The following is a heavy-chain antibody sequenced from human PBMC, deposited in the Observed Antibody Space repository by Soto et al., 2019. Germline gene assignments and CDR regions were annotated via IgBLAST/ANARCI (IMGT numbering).Heavy chain of an antibody. J-gene: IGHJ5*02. CDR2: IYVTGAV. CDR3: ARLRIATNNYKWFDP. Sequence: PSETLSLTCSVSGAALNSGNYYWSWIRQVPGKGVEWIGHIYVTGAVDYNPSLRDRITISQDTSERQFSLNLRLVTAADTTVYYCARLRIATNNYKWFDPWGKGTLAPVSS. D-gene: IGHD2-21*01. CDR1: GAALNSGNYY. V-gene: IGHV4-31*03.